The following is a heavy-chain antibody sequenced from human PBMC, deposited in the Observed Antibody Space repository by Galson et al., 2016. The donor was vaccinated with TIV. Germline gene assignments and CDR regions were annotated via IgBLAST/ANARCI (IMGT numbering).Heavy chain of an antibody. CDR2: IIPIFRTT. D-gene: IGHD3-22*01. CDR3: ARAENYHENSGYYVQ. CDR1: GVTFSSFA. V-gene: IGHV1-69*13. Sequence: SVKVSCKASGVTFSSFAVTWVRPAPGQGLEWMGRIIPIFRTTKYAQKFQGRVTITADESTQSTSTTYMELSSLRSEDTAVYYCARAENYHENSGYYVQWGQGTLVTVSS. J-gene: IGHJ4*02.